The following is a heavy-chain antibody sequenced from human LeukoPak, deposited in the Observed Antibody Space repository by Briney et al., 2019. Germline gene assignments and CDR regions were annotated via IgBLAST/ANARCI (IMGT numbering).Heavy chain of an antibody. J-gene: IGHJ4*02. CDR1: GGSMNSHY. D-gene: IGHD3-10*01. V-gene: IGHV4-59*08. CDR2: MYYTGTT. CDR3: ARHVGNSGSGSYLTYFDY. Sequence: SETLSLTCTVSGGSMNSHYWSWIRQPPGKGLEWIGYMYYTGTTNYNPSLKSRVTISVDTSKNQFSLKLSSVTAADTAVYYCARHVGNSGSGSYLTYFDYWGQGTLVTVSS.